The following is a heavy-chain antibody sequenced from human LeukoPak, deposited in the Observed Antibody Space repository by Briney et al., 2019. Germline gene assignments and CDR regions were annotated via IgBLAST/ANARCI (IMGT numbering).Heavy chain of an antibody. D-gene: IGHD4-23*01. Sequence: RASVTVSFKAFGYTFISYYMNWVRQAPGQGLEWMGIINPSGGSTSYAQKFQGRVTMTRDTSTSTVYMELSSLRSEDTAVYYCARGRLSTVVSPLWDWGQGTLVTVSS. CDR3: ARGRLSTVVSPLWD. CDR1: GYTFISYY. CDR2: INPSGGST. J-gene: IGHJ4*02. V-gene: IGHV1-46*01.